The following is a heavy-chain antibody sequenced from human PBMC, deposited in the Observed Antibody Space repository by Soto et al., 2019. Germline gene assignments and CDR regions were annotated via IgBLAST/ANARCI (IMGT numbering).Heavy chain of an antibody. J-gene: IGHJ4*02. CDR3: APLRKDDYVWGSWVSN. CDR1: GFTFSSYA. V-gene: IGHV3-23*01. D-gene: IGHD3-16*01. Sequence: EVQLLESGGGLVQPGGSLRLSCAASGFTFSSYAMSWVRQAPGKGLEWVSAISGSGGSTYYADSVKGRFTISRDNSKNTLYLQMNSLRAEDTAVYYCAPLRKDDYVWGSWVSNGGQGTLVTVSS. CDR2: ISGSGGST.